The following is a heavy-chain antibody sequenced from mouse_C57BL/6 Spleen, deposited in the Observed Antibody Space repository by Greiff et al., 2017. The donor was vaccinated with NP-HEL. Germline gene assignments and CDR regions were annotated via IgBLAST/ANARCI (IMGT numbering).Heavy chain of an antibody. J-gene: IGHJ2*01. CDR1: GYAFSSSW. Sequence: QVQLQQSGPELVKPGASVKISCKASGYAFSSSWMNWVKQRPGKGLEWIGRIYPGDGDTNYNGKFKGKATLTADKSSSTAYMQLSSLTSEDSAVYFCGGGYDYFDYWGLGTTLTVSS. CDR3: GGGYDYFDY. CDR2: IYPGDGDT. D-gene: IGHD2-3*01. V-gene: IGHV1-82*01.